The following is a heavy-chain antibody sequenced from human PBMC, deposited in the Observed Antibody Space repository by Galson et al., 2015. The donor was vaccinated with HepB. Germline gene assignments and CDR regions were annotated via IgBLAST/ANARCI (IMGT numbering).Heavy chain of an antibody. J-gene: IGHJ4*02. D-gene: IGHD6-13*01. CDR2: ISYDGSNK. CDR1: GFTFSSYG. V-gene: IGHV3-30*18. Sequence: SLRLSCAASGFTFSSYGMHWVRQAPGKGLEWVAVISYDGSNKYYADSVKGRFTISRDNSKNTLYLQMNSLRAEDTAVYYCTKDRNGYSSSWYRLGFDYWGQGTLVTVSS. CDR3: TKDRNGYSSSWYRLGFDY.